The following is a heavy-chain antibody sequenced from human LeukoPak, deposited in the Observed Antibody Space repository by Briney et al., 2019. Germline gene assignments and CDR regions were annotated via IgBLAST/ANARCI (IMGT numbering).Heavy chain of an antibody. V-gene: IGHV3-9*01. CDR2: INWNSGTI. CDR3: AKDQGGSYFHYFDY. J-gene: IGHJ4*02. CDR1: GFTFYDYA. Sequence: GGSLRLSCAASGFTFYDYAMHWVRQAPGKGLEWVSGINWNSGTIGYADSVKGRFTISRDNAKNSLYLQMNSLRAEDTALYYCAKDQGGSYFHYFDYWGQGTLVTVSS. D-gene: IGHD1-26*01.